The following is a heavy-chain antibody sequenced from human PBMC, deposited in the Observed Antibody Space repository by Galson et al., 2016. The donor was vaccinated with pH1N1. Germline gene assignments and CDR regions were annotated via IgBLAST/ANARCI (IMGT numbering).Heavy chain of an antibody. V-gene: IGHV2-5*01. Sequence: PALMKPTQTLTLTCTFSGFSLSTSGVGVGWIRQPPGKALEWLALIYWNDDKRYSPSLKSRLTITKDTSKNQVVLTMTNMDPVDTATYYCAHSLYGDYVGWFDPWGQGTLVTVSS. CDR3: AHSLYGDYVGWFDP. CDR2: IYWNDDK. CDR1: GFSLSTSGVG. J-gene: IGHJ5*02. D-gene: IGHD4-17*01.